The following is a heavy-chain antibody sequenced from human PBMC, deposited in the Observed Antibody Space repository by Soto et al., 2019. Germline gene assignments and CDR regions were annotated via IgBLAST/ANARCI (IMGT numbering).Heavy chain of an antibody. CDR2: IWYDGSNK. CDR1: GFTFSSYG. Sequence: QVQLVESGGGVVQPGRSLSLSCAASGFTFSSYGIHWVRQAPGKGLEWVAVIWYDGSNKYYADSVKGRFTISRDNSKTTVYLQMNRLRAEDTAVYYCAREVLVRGIKFHGMHVWGQGTTVTVSS. D-gene: IGHD3-10*01. J-gene: IGHJ6*02. V-gene: IGHV3-33*01. CDR3: AREVLVRGIKFHGMHV.